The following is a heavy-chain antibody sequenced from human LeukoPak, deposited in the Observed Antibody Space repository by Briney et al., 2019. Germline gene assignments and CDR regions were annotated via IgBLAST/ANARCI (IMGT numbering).Heavy chain of an antibody. CDR3: ARGAGTELFDP. Sequence: WETLSLTCTVSGGSISSYYWSWIRQPPGKGLEWIGYIYYSGSTNYNPSLKSRVTISVDTSKNQFSLKLSSVTAADTAVYYCARGAGTELFDPWGQGTLVTVSS. CDR1: GGSISSYY. CDR2: IYYSGST. J-gene: IGHJ5*02. V-gene: IGHV4-59*01. D-gene: IGHD1-1*01.